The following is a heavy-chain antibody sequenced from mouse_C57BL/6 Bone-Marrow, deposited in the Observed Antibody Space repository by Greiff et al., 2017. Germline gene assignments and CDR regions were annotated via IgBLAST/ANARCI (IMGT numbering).Heavy chain of an antibody. V-gene: IGHV5-6*01. CDR2: ISSGGSYT. CDR1: GFTFSSYG. CDR3: ARQNRSYVYYAMDY. Sequence: EVQRVESGGDLVKPGGSLKLSCAASGFTFSSYGMSWVRQTPDKRLEWVATISSGGSYTYYPDSVKGRFTISRDNAKNTLYLQMSSLKSEDTAMYYGARQNRSYVYYAMDYWGKGTSVTVSS. J-gene: IGHJ4*01. D-gene: IGHD1-1*01.